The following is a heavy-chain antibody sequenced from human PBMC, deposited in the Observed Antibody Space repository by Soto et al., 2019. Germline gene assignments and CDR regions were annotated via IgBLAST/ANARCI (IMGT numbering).Heavy chain of an antibody. J-gene: IGHJ6*02. Sequence: QVQLVESGGGVVQPGRSLRLSCAASGFTFSSYGMHWVRQAPGKGLEWVAVIWYDGSNKYYADSVKGRFTISRDNSKNTLYLQMNSLSAEDTAVYYCARIGPDYDYSPYYYGMDVWGQGTTVTVSS. CDR3: ARIGPDYDYSPYYYGMDV. CDR2: IWYDGSNK. V-gene: IGHV3-33*01. CDR1: GFTFSSYG. D-gene: IGHD4-4*01.